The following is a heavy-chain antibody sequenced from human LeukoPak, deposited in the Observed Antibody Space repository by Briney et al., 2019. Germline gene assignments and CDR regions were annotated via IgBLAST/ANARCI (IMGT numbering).Heavy chain of an antibody. CDR1: GYTFTNYY. CDR3: AREYSTSSCFDY. CDR2: INPSGGST. Sequence: ASVKVSCKASGYTFTNYYMHWVRQVPGQGLEWMGIINPSGGSTSYAQKFQGRVTMTRDMSTSTVYMELSSLRSEDTAVYYCAREYSTSSCFDYWGQGTLVTVSS. J-gene: IGHJ4*02. V-gene: IGHV1-46*01. D-gene: IGHD6-6*01.